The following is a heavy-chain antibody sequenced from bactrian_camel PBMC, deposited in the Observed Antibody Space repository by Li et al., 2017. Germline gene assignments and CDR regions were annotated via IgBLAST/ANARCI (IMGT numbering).Heavy chain of an antibody. Sequence: DVQLVESGGGSVQAGGSLRLSCTASGYTLRNYCMGWFRQGSGEEREGVAVIERLGGASYSDSVKGRFTISQDSAKNTIDPHMVGLKPEDTAMYYCAADFRRRRAPRLTDVLDLAYKGLGTQVTVS. CDR1: GYTLRNYC. CDR2: IERLGGA. V-gene: IGHV3S42*01. J-gene: IGHJ4*01. D-gene: IGHD1*01.